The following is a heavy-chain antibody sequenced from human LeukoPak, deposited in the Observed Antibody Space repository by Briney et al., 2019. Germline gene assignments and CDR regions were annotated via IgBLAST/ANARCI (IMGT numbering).Heavy chain of an antibody. CDR2: MYYTGTT. V-gene: IGHV4-39*07. CDR3: ARSVSAYAGRGWFDP. D-gene: IGHD5-12*01. CDR1: GGSIRSLGYS. Sequence: SETLPLTCSVSGGSIRSLGYSWGWIRQPPGKGLEWIASMYYTGTTYYNPSLKSRVTMSVDTSKNQFSLNLTSVTAADTAVFYCARSVSAYAGRGWFDPWGQGTLVTVSS. J-gene: IGHJ5*02.